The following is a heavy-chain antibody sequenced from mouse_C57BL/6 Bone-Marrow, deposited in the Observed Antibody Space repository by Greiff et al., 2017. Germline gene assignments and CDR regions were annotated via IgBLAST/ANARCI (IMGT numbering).Heavy chain of an antibody. V-gene: IGHV1-9*01. CDR2: ILPGSGIT. Sequence: VKLMESGAELMKPGASVKLSCKATGYTFTGYWIEWVKQRPGHGLEWIGEILPGSGITNYNEKFKGKATFTADTSSNTAYMQLSSLTTEDSATYYGARDGYDDPAWFAYWGQGTLVTVSA. J-gene: IGHJ3*01. D-gene: IGHD2-2*01. CDR3: ARDGYDDPAWFAY. CDR1: GYTFTGYW.